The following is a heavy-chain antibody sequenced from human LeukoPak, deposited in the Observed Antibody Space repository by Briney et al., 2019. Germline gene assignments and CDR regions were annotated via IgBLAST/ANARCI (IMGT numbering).Heavy chain of an antibody. D-gene: IGHD3-22*01. CDR3: ARDIAYDSSGYYSPHFDY. Sequence: GGSLRLSCAASGFNVSSNYMSWVRQAPGKGLEWVSVIYSGGSTYYADSVKGRFTISRDNSKNTLYLQMNSLRAEDTAVYYCARDIAYDSSGYYSPHFDYWGQGTLVTVSS. J-gene: IGHJ4*02. CDR1: GFNVSSNY. CDR2: IYSGGST. V-gene: IGHV3-53*01.